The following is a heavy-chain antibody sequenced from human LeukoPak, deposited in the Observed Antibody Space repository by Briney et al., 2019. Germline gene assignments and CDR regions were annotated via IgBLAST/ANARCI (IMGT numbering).Heavy chain of an antibody. CDR2: IYPGDSDT. CDR3: ARQLGYCSSTCCYGYFDY. J-gene: IGHJ4*02. CDR1: GYSFTNYW. V-gene: IGHV5-51*01. Sequence: GESLKISCKGSGYSFTNYWIGWVRQMPGKGLEWMGIIYPGDSDTRYSPSFQGQVTISADKSISTAYLQWSSLKASDTAMYYCARQLGYCSSTCCYGYFDYWGQGTLVTVSS. D-gene: IGHD2-2*01.